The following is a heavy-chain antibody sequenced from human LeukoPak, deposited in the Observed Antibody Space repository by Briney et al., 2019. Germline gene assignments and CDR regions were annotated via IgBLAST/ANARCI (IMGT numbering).Heavy chain of an antibody. CDR3: TRHGNYYDSSGYYINDY. Sequence: VGSLRLSCAASGFTFSGSAMHWVRQASGKGLEWVGRIRSKANSYATAYAASVKGRFTISRDDSKNTAYLQMNSLKTEDTAVYYCTRHGNYYDSSGYYINDYWGQGTLVTVSS. CDR2: IRSKANSYAT. V-gene: IGHV3-73*01. D-gene: IGHD3-22*01. CDR1: GFTFSGSA. J-gene: IGHJ4*02.